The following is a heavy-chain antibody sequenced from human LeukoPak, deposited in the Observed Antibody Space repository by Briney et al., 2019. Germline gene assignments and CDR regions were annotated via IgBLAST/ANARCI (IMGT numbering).Heavy chain of an antibody. J-gene: IGHJ4*02. V-gene: IGHV3-74*03. Sequence: GGSLRLSCAASGLTFSRYWMHWVRQAPGKGLMCVSRINSVGSSTTYADPVNGRFTISRDNAKNTLYLEMNSLRPEDTAVYYCARDTEYCTGGICRLEYWGQGTLVTVSS. CDR3: ARDTEYCTGGICRLEY. D-gene: IGHD2-8*02. CDR2: INSVGSST. CDR1: GLTFSRYW.